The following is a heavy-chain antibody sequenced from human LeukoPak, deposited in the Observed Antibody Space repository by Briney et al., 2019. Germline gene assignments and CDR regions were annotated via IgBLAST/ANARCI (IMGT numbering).Heavy chain of an antibody. V-gene: IGHV3-64D*06. J-gene: IGHJ4*02. D-gene: IGHD3-10*01. CDR1: GFTFSSYA. CDR3: VKAYYYGSGSYGYFDS. Sequence: PGGSLRLSCSASGFTFSSYAMHWVRQAPGKGLEYVSAISSNGGSTYYADSVKGRFTISRDNSKNTLYLQMSSLRAEDTAVYYCVKAYYYGSGSYGYFDSWGQGTLVTVSS. CDR2: ISSNGGST.